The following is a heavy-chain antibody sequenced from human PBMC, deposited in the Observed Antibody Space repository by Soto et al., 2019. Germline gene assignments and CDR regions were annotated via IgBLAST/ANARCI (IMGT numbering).Heavy chain of an antibody. CDR2: INHSGST. D-gene: IGHD2-2*01. CDR1: GGSLSGYY. Sequence: QVQLQQWGAGLLKPSETLSLTCAVYGGSLSGYYWSWIRQPPGKGLEWIGEINHSGSTNYNPSLKSRDTISADTSKNQFSLKLSSVTAADTAVYYCARGSSLGYCSSTSCSAFPFYMDVWGKGTTVTVSS. J-gene: IGHJ6*03. V-gene: IGHV4-34*01. CDR3: ARGSSLGYCSSTSCSAFPFYMDV.